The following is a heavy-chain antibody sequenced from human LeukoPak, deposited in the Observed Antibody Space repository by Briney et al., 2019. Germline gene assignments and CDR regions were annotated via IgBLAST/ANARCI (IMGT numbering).Heavy chain of an antibody. CDR1: GFTFSSYG. Sequence: GRSLRLSCAASGFTFSSYGMHWVRQAPGKGLEWVAVVWYDGSDKYYADSVKGRFTISRDNSKNTLYLQMNSLRAGDTAVYYCARDHLASHKAPNWFDPWGQGTLVTVSS. V-gene: IGHV3-33*01. CDR3: ARDHLASHKAPNWFDP. CDR2: VWYDGSDK. J-gene: IGHJ5*02. D-gene: IGHD5-12*01.